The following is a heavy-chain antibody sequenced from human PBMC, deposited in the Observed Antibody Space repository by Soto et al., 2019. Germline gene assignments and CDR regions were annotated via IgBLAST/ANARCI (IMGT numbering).Heavy chain of an antibody. CDR2: IYSGGTS. CDR3: ARSFYSILTGYYSNYFDY. Sequence: GGSLRLSCAASGFTVSTNYVSWVRQAPGKGPEWVSVIYSGGTSDYADSVKGRFTISRDNSKNTVYLQMNNLRAEDTAIYYCARSFYSILTGYYSNYFDYWGQGTPVTVSS. V-gene: IGHV3-53*01. CDR1: GFTVSTNY. D-gene: IGHD3-9*01. J-gene: IGHJ4*02.